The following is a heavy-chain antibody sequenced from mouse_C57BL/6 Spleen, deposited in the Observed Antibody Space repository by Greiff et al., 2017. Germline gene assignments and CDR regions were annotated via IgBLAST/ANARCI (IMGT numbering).Heavy chain of an antibody. J-gene: IGHJ4*01. V-gene: IGHV1-62-2*01. CDR2: FYPGSGSI. CDR3: ARHSDYYGSSPLYYAMDY. CDR1: GYTFTEYT. Sequence: QVHVKQSGAELVKPGASVKLSCKASGYTFTEYTIHWVKQRSGQGLEWIGWFYPGSGSIKYNEKFKDKATLTADKSSSTVYMELSRLTSEDSAVYFCARHSDYYGSSPLYYAMDYWGQGTSVTVSS. D-gene: IGHD1-1*01.